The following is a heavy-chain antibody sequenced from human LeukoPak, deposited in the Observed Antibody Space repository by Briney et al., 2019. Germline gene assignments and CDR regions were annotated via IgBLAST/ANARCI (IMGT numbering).Heavy chain of an antibody. D-gene: IGHD4-17*01. CDR1: GFTFSSHG. V-gene: IGHV3-23*01. CDR2: IGGSGDTT. J-gene: IGHJ4*02. Sequence: GGSLRLSCAASGFTFSSHGMSWVRQAPGKGLEWVSSIGGSGDTTYYADSVKGRFTISRDNSKNTLYLNMNSLSPEDTGLYYCAKDKEGGVTTTFHWGQGTLVTVSS. CDR3: AKDKEGGVTTTFH.